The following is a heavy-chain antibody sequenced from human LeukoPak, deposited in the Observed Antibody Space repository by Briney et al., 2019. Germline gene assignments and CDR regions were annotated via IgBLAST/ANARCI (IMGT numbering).Heavy chain of an antibody. J-gene: IGHJ3*01. CDR1: GFSLSTGGVGVG. D-gene: IGHD3-10*01. Sequence: SGPTLVKPTQTVTPTCTFSGFSLSTGGVGVGVGWIRQPPGKALEWLALIYWDDDKRYSPSLKSRLTITKDTSKNQVVLTMTNMDPADTATYYCAHPGGPGSFDVWGQGTVVTVSS. CDR3: AHPGGPGSFDV. CDR2: IYWDDDK. V-gene: IGHV2-5*02.